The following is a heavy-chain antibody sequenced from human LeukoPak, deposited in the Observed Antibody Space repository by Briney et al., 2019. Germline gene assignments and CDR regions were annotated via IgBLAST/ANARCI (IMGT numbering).Heavy chain of an antibody. D-gene: IGHD2-2*01. Sequence: PGGSLRLSCAASGFTFSTYGMHWVRQAPGKGLEWVALIWYDGSNKDYADSVKGRFSISRDNSKNTLYLQMNSLRAEDTAVYYCAKDRIVVVPAANGRYFQHWGQGTLVTVSS. CDR1: GFTFSTYG. V-gene: IGHV3-30*02. CDR3: AKDRIVVVPAANGRYFQH. CDR2: IWYDGSNK. J-gene: IGHJ1*01.